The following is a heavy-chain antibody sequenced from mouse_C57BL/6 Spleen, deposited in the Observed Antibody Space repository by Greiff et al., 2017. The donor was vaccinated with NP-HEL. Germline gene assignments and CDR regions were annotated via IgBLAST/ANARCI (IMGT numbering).Heavy chain of an antibody. CDR1: GFSLTSYG. CDR2: IWSGGST. V-gene: IGHV2-2*01. Sequence: QVQLQQSGPGLVQPSQSLSITCTVSGFSLTSYGVHWVRQSPGKGLEWLGVIWSGGSTDYNAAFISTLSISKDNSKSQVFFKMNSLQADDTAIYYCAGPSWFAYWGQGTLVTVSA. J-gene: IGHJ3*01. CDR3: AGPSWFAY.